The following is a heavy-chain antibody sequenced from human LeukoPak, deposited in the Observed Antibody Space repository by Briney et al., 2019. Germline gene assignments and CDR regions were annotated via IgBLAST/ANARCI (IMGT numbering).Heavy chain of an antibody. D-gene: IGHD3-10*01. J-gene: IGHJ5*02. V-gene: IGHV7-4-1*02. CDR2: INTNTGNP. CDR3: ARGSGTYPLLYYWFDP. Sequence: ASVKVSCKASGYTFTNYAMNWVRQAPGQGLEWMGWINTNTGNPTYAQGFKGRLVFSLDTSVSTAYLQISSLKAEDTAVYYCARGSGTYPLLYYWFDPWGQGTLVTVSS. CDR1: GYTFTNYA.